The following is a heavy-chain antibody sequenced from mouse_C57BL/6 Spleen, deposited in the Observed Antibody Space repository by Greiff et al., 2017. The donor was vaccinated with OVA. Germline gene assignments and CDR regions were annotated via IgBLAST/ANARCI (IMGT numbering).Heavy chain of an antibody. CDR2: ISNGGGST. CDR3: ARHRITGRYFDV. Sequence: EVQLVESGGGLVQPGGSLKLSCAASGFTFSDYYMYWVRQTPEKRLEWVAYISNGGGSTYYPDTVKGRFTISRDNAKNTLYLQMSRLKSEDTAMYYCARHRITGRYFDVWGTGTTVTVSS. CDR1: GFTFSDYY. D-gene: IGHD1-1*01. J-gene: IGHJ1*03. V-gene: IGHV5-12*01.